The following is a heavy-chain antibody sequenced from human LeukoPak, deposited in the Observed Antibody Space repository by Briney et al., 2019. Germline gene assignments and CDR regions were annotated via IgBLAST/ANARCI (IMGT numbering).Heavy chain of an antibody. CDR1: SGSISSSSYY. V-gene: IGHV4-39*01. J-gene: IGHJ4*02. D-gene: IGHD3-22*01. CDR2: IYYSGST. Sequence: SETLSLTCTVSSGSISSSSYYWGWIRQPPGKGLEWIGNIYYSGSTYYNPSLKNRVTISVDTSQSQFSLRLSSVTAADTAVYYCARYDSGGFYRNFDYWGQGTLVTVSS. CDR3: ARYDSGGFYRNFDY.